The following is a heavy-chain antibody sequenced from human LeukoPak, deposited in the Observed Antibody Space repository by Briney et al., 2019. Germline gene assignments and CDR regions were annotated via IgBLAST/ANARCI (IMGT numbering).Heavy chain of an antibody. D-gene: IGHD3-22*01. CDR1: GYTFTSYG. J-gene: IGHJ4*02. V-gene: IGHV1-18*01. CDR3: ARDEGPVEYYDSSGYNFDY. Sequence: ASVKVSCKASGYTFTSYGISWGRQAPGQGLEWMGWISAYNGNTNYAQKLQGRVTMTTDTSTSTAYMELRSLRSDDTAVYYCARDEGPVEYYDSSGYNFDYWGQGTLVTVSS. CDR2: ISAYNGNT.